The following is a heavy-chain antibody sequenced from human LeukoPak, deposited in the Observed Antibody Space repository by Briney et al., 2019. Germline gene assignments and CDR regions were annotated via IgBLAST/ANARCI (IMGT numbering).Heavy chain of an antibody. J-gene: IGHJ4*02. Sequence: GGSLRLSCAASGFTFSSYAMSWVRQAPGKGLEWVSAISGSGGSTYYADSVKGRFTISRDNSKNTLYLQTNSLRAEDTAVYYCAKDQSYDFWSGSSPGFDYWGQGTLVTVSS. CDR2: ISGSGGST. CDR1: GFTFSSYA. CDR3: AKDQSYDFWSGSSPGFDY. D-gene: IGHD3-3*01. V-gene: IGHV3-23*01.